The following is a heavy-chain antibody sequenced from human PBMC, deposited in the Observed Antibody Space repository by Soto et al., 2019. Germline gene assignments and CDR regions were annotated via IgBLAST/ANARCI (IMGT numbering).Heavy chain of an antibody. CDR1: GGTFSSYT. CDR2: IIPILGIA. J-gene: IGHJ6*03. D-gene: IGHD2-15*01. CDR3: AGGRGYCSGGSCYPKLFYYYYYMDV. V-gene: IGHV1-69*02. Sequence: QVQLVQSGAEVKKPGSSVKVSCKASGGTFSSYTISWVRQAPGQGLEWMGRIIPILGIANYAQKFQGRVTITADNSTSTAYMELSSLRSEDTAVYYCAGGRGYCSGGSCYPKLFYYYYYMDVWGKGTTVTVSS.